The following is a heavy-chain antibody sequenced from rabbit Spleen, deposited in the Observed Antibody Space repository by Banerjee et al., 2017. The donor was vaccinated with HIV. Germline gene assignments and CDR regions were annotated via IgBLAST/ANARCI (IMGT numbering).Heavy chain of an antibody. V-gene: IGHV1S40*01. D-gene: IGHD1-1*01. CDR2: IDIGSNGFT. J-gene: IGHJ6*01. CDR1: GVSFSDDSY. Sequence: QSLEESGGDLVKPGASLTLTCIASGVSFSDDSYMCWVRQAPGKGLEWIACIDIGSNGFTYFASWAKGRFTISKTSSTTVTLQVTSLTAADTATYFCARDTSSSFSSYGMDLWGPGTLVTVS. CDR3: ARDTSSSFSSYGMDL.